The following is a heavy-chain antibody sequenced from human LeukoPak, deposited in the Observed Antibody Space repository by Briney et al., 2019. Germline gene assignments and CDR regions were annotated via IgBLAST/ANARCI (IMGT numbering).Heavy chain of an antibody. V-gene: IGHV3-21*05. D-gene: IGHD2-15*01. Sequence: GGSLRLSCVASGFTFSTYGMNWVRQAPGKGLEWLSYISSTSSPIYYADSVKGRFTISRDNAKNSLYLQMNSLRAEDTAVYYCARDVGYWYFDLWGRGTLVTVSS. CDR1: GFTFSTYG. CDR2: ISSTSSPI. J-gene: IGHJ2*01. CDR3: ARDVGYWYFDL.